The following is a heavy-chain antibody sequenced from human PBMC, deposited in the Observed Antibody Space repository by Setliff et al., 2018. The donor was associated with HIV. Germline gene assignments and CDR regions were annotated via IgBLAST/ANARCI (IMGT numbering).Heavy chain of an antibody. Sequence: ASVKVSCKASGYTFTDYYMHWMRQAPGRGLEWMGWIYPKSGDTNYEQKFQGRVTLTRDTSISTAYMEVSNLRSDDTAVYYCAREAGYQDRYYYYMDVWGKGTTVTVSS. V-gene: IGHV1-2*02. D-gene: IGHD6-13*01. CDR2: IYPKSGDT. CDR3: AREAGYQDRYYYYMDV. J-gene: IGHJ6*03. CDR1: GYTFTDYY.